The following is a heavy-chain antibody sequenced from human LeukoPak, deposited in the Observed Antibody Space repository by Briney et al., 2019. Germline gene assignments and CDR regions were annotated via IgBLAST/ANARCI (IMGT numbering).Heavy chain of an antibody. Sequence: SETLSLTCAVYGGSFSGYYWSWIRQPPGKGLEWIGEINHSGSTNYNPSLKSRVTISVDTSKNQLSLKLSSVTAADTAVYYCARVRSREDYYGSGGLFDYWGQGTLVTVSS. V-gene: IGHV4-34*01. CDR3: ARVRSREDYYGSGGLFDY. J-gene: IGHJ4*02. CDR2: INHSGST. CDR1: GGSFSGYY. D-gene: IGHD3-10*01.